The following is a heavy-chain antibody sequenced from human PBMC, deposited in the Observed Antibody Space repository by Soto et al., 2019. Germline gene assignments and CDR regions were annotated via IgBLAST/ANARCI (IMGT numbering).Heavy chain of an antibody. D-gene: IGHD6-19*01. CDR2: VDPNRGHS. Sequence: GASVKVSCKASGYNISSYDIIWVRQAAGQGLEWMGWVDPNRGHSDSVQNFRGRVTMTTNISASTAYLELRGLRSDDTGVYYCARAAYRSLWSLSHWAQGTLVTVS. CDR3: ARAAYRSLWSLSH. J-gene: IGHJ4*02. CDR1: GYNISSYD. V-gene: IGHV1-8*01.